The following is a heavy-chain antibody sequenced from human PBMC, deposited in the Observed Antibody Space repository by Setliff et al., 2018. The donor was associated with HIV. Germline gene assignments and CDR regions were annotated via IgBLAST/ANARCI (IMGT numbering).Heavy chain of an antibody. CDR1: GGSFSGYY. CDR3: VREGAGSGSYYLDF. CDR2: MNHRGVI. Sequence: SETLSLTCTVYGGSFSGYYWTWIRQPPGKGLEFIGEMNHRGVIKYLSSLKSRVTMAVDTSKKQFSLNLSSVTAADTALYFCVREGAGSGSYYLDFWGQGILVTVSS. D-gene: IGHD3-10*01. V-gene: IGHV4-34*01. J-gene: IGHJ4*02.